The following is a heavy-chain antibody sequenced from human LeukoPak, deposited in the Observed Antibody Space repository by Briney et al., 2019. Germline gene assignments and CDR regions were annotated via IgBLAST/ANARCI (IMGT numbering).Heavy chain of an antibody. V-gene: IGHV4-59*01. CDR1: GGSISSYY. J-gene: IGHJ4*02. Sequence: KSSETLSLTCTVSGGSISSYYWSWIRQPPGKGLEWIGYIFYSGSTNYNPSLKSRVTISVDTSKNQFSLKLSSVTAADTAVYYCARTYGDYDDYWGQGTLVTVSS. D-gene: IGHD4-17*01. CDR2: IFYSGST. CDR3: ARTYGDYDDY.